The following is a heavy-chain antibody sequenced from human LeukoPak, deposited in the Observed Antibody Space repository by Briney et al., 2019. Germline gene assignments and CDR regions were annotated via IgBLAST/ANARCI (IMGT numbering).Heavy chain of an antibody. CDR1: GYTFTGYY. D-gene: IGHD6-19*01. J-gene: IGHJ4*02. V-gene: IGHV1-2*02. CDR3: AREALAVAGTGNY. Sequence: ASVKVSCKASGYTFTGYYMHWVRQAPGQGLEWMGWINPNSGGTNYAQKFQGRVTMTRDTSISTAYMELSRLRSDDTAVYYCAREALAVAGTGNYWGQGTLVTVSS. CDR2: INPNSGGT.